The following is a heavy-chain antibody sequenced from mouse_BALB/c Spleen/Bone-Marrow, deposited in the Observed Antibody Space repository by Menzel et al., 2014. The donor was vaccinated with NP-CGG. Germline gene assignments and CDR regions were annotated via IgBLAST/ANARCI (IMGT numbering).Heavy chain of an antibody. CDR3: ARDYYGSSDY. CDR2: INGNGGST. J-gene: IGHJ2*01. V-gene: IGHV5-6-3*01. Sequence: VHLVESGGGLVQPGGSLKLSCAASGFTFSNYGMSWVRQTPDKRLELVATINGNGGSTYYPDSVKGRFTISRDTAKNTLYLQMSSLKSEETAMYYCARDYYGSSDYWGQGTTLTVSS. CDR1: GFTFSNYG. D-gene: IGHD1-1*01.